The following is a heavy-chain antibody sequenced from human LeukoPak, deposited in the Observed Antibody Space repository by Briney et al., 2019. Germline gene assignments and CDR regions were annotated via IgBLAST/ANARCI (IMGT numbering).Heavy chain of an antibody. D-gene: IGHD3-22*01. CDR1: GGSISSYY. J-gene: IGHJ6*02. V-gene: IGHV4-4*07. CDR2: IYTSGST. Sequence: SETLSLTCTVSGGSISSYYWSWIRQPAGKGLEWIGRIYTSGSTNYNPSLKSRVTMSVDTSKNQFSLKLSSVTAADTAVYYCARDGAYYYDSSGYYLVYYYYGMDVWGQGTTVTVSS. CDR3: ARDGAYYYDSSGYYLVYYYYGMDV.